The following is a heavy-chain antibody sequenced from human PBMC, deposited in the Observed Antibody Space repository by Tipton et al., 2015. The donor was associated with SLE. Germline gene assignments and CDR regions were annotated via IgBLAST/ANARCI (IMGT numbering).Heavy chain of an antibody. D-gene: IGHD6-13*01. J-gene: IGHJ6*03. Sequence: GSLRLSCAASGFIFSNYGIHWVRQTPGKGLEWVAFIRSDGSNTYYANSVRGRFTISRDNANNSLFLQMNSLRAEDTAVYYCARDEYSSSWGDYYYYMDVWGTGTTVTVSS. CDR3: ARDEYSSSWGDYYYYMDV. CDR2: IRSDGSNT. V-gene: IGHV3-30*02. CDR1: GFIFSNYG.